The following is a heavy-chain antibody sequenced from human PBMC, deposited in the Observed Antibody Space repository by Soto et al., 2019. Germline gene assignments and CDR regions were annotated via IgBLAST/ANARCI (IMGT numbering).Heavy chain of an antibody. V-gene: IGHV1-18*01. CDR3: ARELDYVILTGTYYYYYYGMDV. J-gene: IGHJ6*02. CDR2: ISAYNGNT. CDR1: GYTFTSYG. D-gene: IGHD3-9*01. Sequence: GASVKVSCKASGYTFTSYGISWVRQAPGQGLEWMGWISAYNGNTNYAQKLQGRVTMTTDTSTSTAYMELRSLRSDDTAVYYCARELDYVILTGTYYYYYYGMDVWGQGTTVTVSS.